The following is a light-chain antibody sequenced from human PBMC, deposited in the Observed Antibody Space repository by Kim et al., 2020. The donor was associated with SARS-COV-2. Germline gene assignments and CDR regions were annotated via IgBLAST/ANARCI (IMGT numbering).Light chain of an antibody. CDR3: QQEDSFPYT. CDR2: AAS. Sequence: VIWMTQSPSLLSASTGDRVTISCRMGQDVSSYLAWYQQKPGKAPELLIYAASSLQSGVPSRFSGSGSGTDFTLTISGLQSEDFATYYCQQEDSFPYTWGQGTKRE. V-gene: IGKV1D-8*01. J-gene: IGKJ2*01. CDR1: QDVSSY.